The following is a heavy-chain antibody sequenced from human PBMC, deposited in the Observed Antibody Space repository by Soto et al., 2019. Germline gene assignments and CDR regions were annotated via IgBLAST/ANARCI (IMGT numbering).Heavy chain of an antibody. J-gene: IGHJ6*02. CDR2: IIPISGTA. Sequence: QVQLVQSGAEVKKPGSSVKVSCKASGGTFSSYAISWVRQAPGQGLEGMGGIIPISGTANYAQKFQGRVMITADESTSTAYMELSSLRSEDTAVYYCARSQGSSTSLEIYYYYYYGMDVWGQGTTVTVSS. V-gene: IGHV1-69*01. D-gene: IGHD2-2*01. CDR3: ARSQGSSTSLEIYYYYYYGMDV. CDR1: GGTFSSYA.